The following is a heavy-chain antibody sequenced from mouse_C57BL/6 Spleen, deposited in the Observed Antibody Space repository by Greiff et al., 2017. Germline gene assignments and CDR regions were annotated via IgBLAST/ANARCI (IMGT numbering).Heavy chain of an antibody. D-gene: IGHD2-4*01. CDR3: ARGYDYDGVGQVDY. Sequence: QVQLQQPGAELVRPGSSVKLSCKASGYTFTSYWMHWVKQRPIQGLEWIGNIDPSDSETHYNQKFKNKATLTVDKSSSTAYMQLSSLTSEDSAVYYYARGYDYDGVGQVDYWGQGTTLTVSS. V-gene: IGHV1-52*01. CDR2: IDPSDSET. J-gene: IGHJ2*01. CDR1: GYTFTSYW.